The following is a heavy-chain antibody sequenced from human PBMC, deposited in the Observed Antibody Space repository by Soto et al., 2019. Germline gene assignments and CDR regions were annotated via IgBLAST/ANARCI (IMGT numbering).Heavy chain of an antibody. Sequence: GGSLRLSCAASGFTFSSYAISWLRQAPGKGLEWVSGISGSGDSTYYADSVKGRFTISRDNSKNTLYLQMNSLRAEDTAVYYCAKGVPGIAVAGTGYFQHWGQGT. J-gene: IGHJ1*01. CDR3: AKGVPGIAVAGTGYFQH. D-gene: IGHD6-19*01. V-gene: IGHV3-23*01. CDR1: GFTFSSYA. CDR2: ISGSGDST.